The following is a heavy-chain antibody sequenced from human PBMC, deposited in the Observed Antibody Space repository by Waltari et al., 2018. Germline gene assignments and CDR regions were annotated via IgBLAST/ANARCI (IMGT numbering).Heavy chain of an antibody. V-gene: IGHV3-49*04. CDR2: IRSKAYGGTT. CDR1: GFTFGDYA. D-gene: IGHD3-3*02. Sequence: EVQLVESGGGLVQPGRSLRLSCTASGFTFGDYAMSWVRQAPGKGLEWVGFIRSKAYGGTTEYDASVKGRFTISRDDSKSIAYLQMNSLKTEDTAVYYCTRAKIIFGVVINFDYWGQGTLVTVSS. CDR3: TRAKIIFGVVINFDY. J-gene: IGHJ4*02.